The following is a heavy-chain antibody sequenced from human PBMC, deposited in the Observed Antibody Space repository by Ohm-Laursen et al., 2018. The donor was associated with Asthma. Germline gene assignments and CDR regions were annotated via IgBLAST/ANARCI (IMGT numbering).Heavy chain of an antibody. V-gene: IGHV4-31*02. D-gene: IGHD2-2*01. Sequence: TWVRQPPGEALEWIGNIFFTGSTDYNPSLSSRLTISVDTSKNQFSLKLSSVTAADTAVYYCARQNVYCSSTSCYASWFDPWGQGTLVTVSS. J-gene: IGHJ5*02. CDR2: IFFTGST. CDR3: ARQNVYCSSTSCYASWFDP.